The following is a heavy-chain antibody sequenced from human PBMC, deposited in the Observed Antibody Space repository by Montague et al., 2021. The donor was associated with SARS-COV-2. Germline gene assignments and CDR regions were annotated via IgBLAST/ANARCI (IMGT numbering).Heavy chain of an antibody. Sequence: SETLSLTCTVSGGSISSSSYYWGWIRQPPGKGLEWIGSIYYSGSTYYNPSLKSRVTISVDTSKNQFSLKLSSVTAADTAVYYCARHLRYGGYQCWDSGGQGTLVTVSS. CDR3: ARHLRYGGYQCWDS. CDR2: IYYSGST. J-gene: IGHJ4*02. CDR1: GGSISSSSYY. V-gene: IGHV4-39*01. D-gene: IGHD5-12*01.